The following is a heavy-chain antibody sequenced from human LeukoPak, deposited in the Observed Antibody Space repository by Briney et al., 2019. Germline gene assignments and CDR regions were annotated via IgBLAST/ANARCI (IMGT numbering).Heavy chain of an antibody. CDR2: IYYSGST. J-gene: IGHJ4*02. Sequence: KASETLSLTCTVSGGSISSGGYYWSWTRQHPGKGLEWIGYIYYSGSTYYNPSLKSRVTISVDTSKNQFSLKLSSVTAADTAVYYCARVGGSWYLREDYFDYWGQGTLVTVSS. CDR1: GGSISSGGYY. D-gene: IGHD6-13*01. V-gene: IGHV4-31*03. CDR3: ARVGGSWYLREDYFDY.